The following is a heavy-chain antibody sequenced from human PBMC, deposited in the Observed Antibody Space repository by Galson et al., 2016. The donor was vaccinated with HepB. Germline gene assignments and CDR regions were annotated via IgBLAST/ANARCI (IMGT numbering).Heavy chain of an antibody. CDR3: AANGDVDIVATASL. CDR1: GFTFTSSA. V-gene: IGHV1-58*01. D-gene: IGHD5-12*01. J-gene: IGHJ4*02. Sequence: SVKVSCKASGFTFTSSAVHWVRQARGQRLEWIGWIVVGTRNTNYAQKFQERVTITRDVSTSTSYMELSSLRSEDTAVYYCAANGDVDIVATASLWGQGTLVTVS. CDR2: IVVGTRNT.